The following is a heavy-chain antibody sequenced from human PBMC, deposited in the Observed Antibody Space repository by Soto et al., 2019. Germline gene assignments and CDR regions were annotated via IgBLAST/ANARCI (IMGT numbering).Heavy chain of an antibody. D-gene: IGHD5-12*01. CDR1: GASIRSYY. V-gene: IGHV4-59*01. CDR2: IYNSGSS. J-gene: IGHJ4*02. CDR3: ASQNLEMATITPNYFDY. Sequence: SETLSLTCTVSGASIRSYYWSWIRQPPGKGLEWIGYIYNSGSSNFNPSLKSRVSTSVDTSKHQFSLRLSSVSAADTAVYYCASQNLEMATITPNYFDYWGPGTRVTVSS.